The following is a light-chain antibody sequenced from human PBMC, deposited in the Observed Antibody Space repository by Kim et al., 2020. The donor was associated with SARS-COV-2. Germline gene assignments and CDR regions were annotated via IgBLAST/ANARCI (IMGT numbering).Light chain of an antibody. V-gene: IGKV6-21*01. CDR3: HQSSTVPQT. CDR1: QSIGSA. J-gene: IGKJ1*01. CDR2: YAS. Sequence: GTPKEKVTITCRASQSIGSALHWYQQKSDQSPQLLIKYASQSFSGVPSRFSGSGSGTDFTLTINGLEAEDAATYYCHQSSTVPQTFGQGTKVDIK.